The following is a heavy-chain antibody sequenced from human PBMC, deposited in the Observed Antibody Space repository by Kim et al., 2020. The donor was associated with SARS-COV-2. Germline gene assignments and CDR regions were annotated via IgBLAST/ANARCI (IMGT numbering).Heavy chain of an antibody. V-gene: IGHV1-24*01. CDR1: GYTLTELS. CDR3: ATAPGVPPVTTTNYNWFDP. Sequence: ASVKVSCKVSGYTLTELSMHWVRQAPGKGLEWMGGFDPEDGETIYAQKFQGRVTMTEDTSTDTAYMELSSLRSEDTAVYYCATAPGVPPVTTTNYNWFDPWGQGTLVTVSS. J-gene: IGHJ5*02. CDR2: FDPEDGET. D-gene: IGHD4-17*01.